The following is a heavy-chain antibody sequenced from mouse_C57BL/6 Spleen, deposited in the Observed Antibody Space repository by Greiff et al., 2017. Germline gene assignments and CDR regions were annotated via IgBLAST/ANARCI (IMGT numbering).Heavy chain of an antibody. D-gene: IGHD1-1*01. CDR1: GYTFTDYE. Sequence: QVQLKESGAELVRPGASVTLSCKASGYTFTDYEMHWVKQTPVHGLEWIGAIDPETGGTAYNQKFKGKAILTADKSSSTAYMELRSLTSEDAAVYYFTNYYGSSYGYWYFDVWGTGTTVTVSS. J-gene: IGHJ1*03. CDR3: TNYYGSSYGYWYFDV. CDR2: IDPETGGT. V-gene: IGHV1-15*01.